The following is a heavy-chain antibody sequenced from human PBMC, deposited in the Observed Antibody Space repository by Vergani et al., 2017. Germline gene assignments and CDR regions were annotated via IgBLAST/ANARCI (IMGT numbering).Heavy chain of an antibody. Sequence: QLLESGGGLIQPGGSLRLSCAASGFTFNSYAMTWVRQAPGKGLEWVSGINNNGGSTYYADSVKGRFTISRDNSKNPLYLQMTDLRAEDTATFYWAKVCGSTSCPYGGGAFDVWGHGTMVTVSS. J-gene: IGHJ3*01. CDR1: GFTFNSYA. CDR3: AKVCGSTSCPYGGGAFDV. CDR2: INNNGGST. D-gene: IGHD2-2*01. V-gene: IGHV3-23*01.